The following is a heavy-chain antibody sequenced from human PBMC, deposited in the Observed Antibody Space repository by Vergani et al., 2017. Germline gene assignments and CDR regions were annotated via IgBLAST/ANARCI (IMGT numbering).Heavy chain of an antibody. D-gene: IGHD5-18*01. V-gene: IGHV4-34*01. CDR1: GGSFSGYY. Sequence: QVQLQQWGAGLLKPSETLSLTCAVYGGSFSGYYWSWIRQPPGKGLEWIGYIYYSGSTNYNPSLKSRVTISVDTSENQFSLKLSSVTAADTAVYYCARGRTWIQLWSLSGYYFDYWGQGTLVTVSS. CDR3: ARGRTWIQLWSLSGYYFDY. CDR2: IYYSGST. J-gene: IGHJ4*02.